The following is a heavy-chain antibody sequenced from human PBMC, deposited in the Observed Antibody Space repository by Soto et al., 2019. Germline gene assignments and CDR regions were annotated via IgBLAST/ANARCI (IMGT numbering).Heavy chain of an antibody. CDR2: IRGIFGST. V-gene: IGHV3-23*01. J-gene: IGHJ4*02. CDR1: GFSFSSDA. Sequence: EGSLRLSSISSGFSFSSDAMRWVRQAPGRGLEWVSTIRGIFGSTYYAGSVQGRFTVARDNSKNTLYLQMNSLRAEDTAVYYCATRSATVLSLTYWGPATKVTVS. CDR3: ATRSATVLSLTY. D-gene: IGHD2-8*01.